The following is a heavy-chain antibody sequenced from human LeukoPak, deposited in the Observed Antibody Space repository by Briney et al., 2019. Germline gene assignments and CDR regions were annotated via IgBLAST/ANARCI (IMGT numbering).Heavy chain of an antibody. Sequence: SQTLSLTCTVSGGSISSGDYYWSWIRQPPGKGLEWIGYIYYGGSTYYNPSLKSRVTISVDTSKNQFSLKLSSVTAADTAVYYCARAETSHPGYSGYDYVRFYYYYGMDVWGQGTTVTVSS. J-gene: IGHJ6*02. CDR3: ARAETSHPGYSGYDYVRFYYYYGMDV. CDR2: IYYGGST. D-gene: IGHD5-12*01. CDR1: GGSISSGDYY. V-gene: IGHV4-30-4*01.